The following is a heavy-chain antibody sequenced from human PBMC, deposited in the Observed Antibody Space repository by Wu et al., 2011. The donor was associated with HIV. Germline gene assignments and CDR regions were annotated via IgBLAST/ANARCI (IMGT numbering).Heavy chain of an antibody. CDR2: INPDGGIT. V-gene: IGHV1-46*01. Sequence: EVKKPGASVKVSCKASGYTFTSKGISWVRQAPGQGLEWMGIINPDGGITSYAQNFQDRVTMITDTSTSTVYMELNSLRSEDTAVYYCARDPLRTKRAFDIWGEGTTVTVSS. CDR3: ARDPLRTKRAFDI. CDR1: GYTFTSKG. D-gene: IGHD2-8*01. J-gene: IGHJ3*02.